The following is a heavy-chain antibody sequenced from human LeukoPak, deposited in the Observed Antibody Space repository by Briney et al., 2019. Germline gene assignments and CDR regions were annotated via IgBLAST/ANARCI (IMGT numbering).Heavy chain of an antibody. CDR2: IFYSGST. CDR1: GGSISSSSYY. Sequence: SETLSLTCTVSGGSISSSSYYWGWIRQPPGKGLEWIGSIFYSGSTYYNPSLKSRVTISVDTSKNQFSLKLSSVTAADTAVYYCARMGVTMTSGRDDIWGQGTMVTVSS. J-gene: IGHJ3*02. CDR3: ARMGVTMTSGRDDI. V-gene: IGHV4-39*01. D-gene: IGHD3-22*01.